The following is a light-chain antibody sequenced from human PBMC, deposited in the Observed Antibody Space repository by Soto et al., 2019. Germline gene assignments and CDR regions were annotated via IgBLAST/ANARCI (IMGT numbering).Light chain of an antibody. J-gene: IGLJ3*02. CDR1: STNIGAGYA. V-gene: IGLV1-40*01. CDR2: DDD. CDR3: QSYDSGLSGSWL. Sequence: QSVLTQPHSVSGAPGQRVTISCTGNSTNIGAGYAVHWYQHLPLTAPKLLIYDDDNRPSGVSARCSGSKSGASSSLAITGLQADDAAYYDGQSYDSGLSGSWLFGGGTKLTVL.